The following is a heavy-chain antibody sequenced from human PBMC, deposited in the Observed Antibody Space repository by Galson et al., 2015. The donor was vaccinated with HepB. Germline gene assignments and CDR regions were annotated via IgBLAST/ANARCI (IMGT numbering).Heavy chain of an antibody. V-gene: IGHV3-7*01. Sequence: SLRLSCAASGFTFSSYWMSWVRQAPGKGLEWVANIKQDGSEKYYVDSVKGRFTISRDNAKNSLYLQMNSLRAEDTAVYYCARDGYYDIFEDYYYGMDVWGQGTTVTVSS. J-gene: IGHJ6*02. D-gene: IGHD3-9*01. CDR1: GFTFSSYW. CDR2: IKQDGSEK. CDR3: ARDGYYDIFEDYYYGMDV.